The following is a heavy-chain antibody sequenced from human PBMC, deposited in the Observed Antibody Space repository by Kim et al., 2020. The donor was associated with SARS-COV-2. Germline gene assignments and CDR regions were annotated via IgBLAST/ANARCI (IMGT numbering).Heavy chain of an antibody. CDR2: INHSGGT. Sequence: SETLSLTCAVYGGSFSGYYWSWIRQPPGKGLEWIGEINHSGGTNYNPSLKSRVTISVDTSKNQFSLKLSSVTAADTAVYYCARGGNCSSTSCYYYYYYMDVWGKGTTVTVSS. CDR1: GGSFSGYY. D-gene: IGHD2-2*01. CDR3: ARGGNCSSTSCYYYYYYMDV. V-gene: IGHV4-34*01. J-gene: IGHJ6*03.